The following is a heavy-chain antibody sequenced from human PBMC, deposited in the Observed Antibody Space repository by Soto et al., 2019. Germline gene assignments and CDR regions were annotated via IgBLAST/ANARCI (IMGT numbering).Heavy chain of an antibody. D-gene: IGHD1-1*01. Sequence: QVRLQEWGPGLVKPSQTLSLKCSVSGGSITTGGRYWSWIRQLPGTGLEWIGDIYYSGNTYYNASLKSRVTISVEAAKIQFSLNLSSVTAADTAVYYCAQALVFTGGDGFYILCQGRLVTVSS. J-gene: IGHJ3*02. CDR1: GGSITTGGRY. CDR2: IYYSGNT. V-gene: IGHV4-31*02. CDR3: AQALVFTGGDGFYI.